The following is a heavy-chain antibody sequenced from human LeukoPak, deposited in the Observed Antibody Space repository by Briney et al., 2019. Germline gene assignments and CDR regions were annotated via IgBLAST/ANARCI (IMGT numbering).Heavy chain of an antibody. CDR3: ARDRIVVVRRGSYAFDI. V-gene: IGHV1-18*04. CDR1: GYTFTGYY. D-gene: IGHD3-22*01. CDR2: ISAYNGNT. J-gene: IGHJ3*02. Sequence: ASVKVSCKASGYTFTGYYMHWVRQAPGQGLEWMGWISAYNGNTNYAQKLQGRVTMTTDTSTSTAYMELRSLRSDDTAVYYRARDRIVVVRRGSYAFDIWGQGTMVTVSS.